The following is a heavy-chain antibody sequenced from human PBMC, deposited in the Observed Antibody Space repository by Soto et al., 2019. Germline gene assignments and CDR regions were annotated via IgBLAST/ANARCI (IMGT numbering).Heavy chain of an antibody. Sequence: GESLKISCKGSGYSFAGYWITWVRQKPGKGLEWMGRIDPSDAQTYYSPSFRGHVTISVTKSITTVFLQWSSLRASDTAMYYCARQIYDSDTGPNFQYYFDSWGQGTPVTVSS. CDR1: GYSFAGYW. D-gene: IGHD3-22*01. J-gene: IGHJ4*02. CDR2: IDPSDAQT. V-gene: IGHV5-10-1*01. CDR3: ARQIYDSDTGPNFQYYFDS.